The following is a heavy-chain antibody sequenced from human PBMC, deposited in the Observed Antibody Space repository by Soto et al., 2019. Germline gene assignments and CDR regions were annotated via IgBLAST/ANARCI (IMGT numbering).Heavy chain of an antibody. CDR1: GFSLSTSGVG. Sequence: QITLKESGPTLVKPTQTLTLTCTFSGFSLSTSGVGVGWIRQPPGKALEWLALIYWDDDKRYSPSLKSRLTNPKDTSKNQVVLKMPNMDPVDTATYYCAHSLYYYDSSGYFDYWGQGTLVTVSS. J-gene: IGHJ4*02. CDR2: IYWDDDK. V-gene: IGHV2-5*02. D-gene: IGHD3-22*01. CDR3: AHSLYYYDSSGYFDY.